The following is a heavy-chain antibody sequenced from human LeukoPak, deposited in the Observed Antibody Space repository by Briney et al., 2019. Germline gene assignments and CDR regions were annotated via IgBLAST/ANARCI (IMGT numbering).Heavy chain of an antibody. Sequence: GGSLRLSCAASGFTFSSYGMHWVRQAPGKGLEWVAVIWYDGSNKYHADSVKGRFTISRDNSKNTLYLQMNSLRAEDTAVYYCARDWSVKYFDYWGQGTLVTVSS. CDR2: IWYDGSNK. CDR3: ARDWSVKYFDY. J-gene: IGHJ4*02. CDR1: GFTFSSYG. V-gene: IGHV3-33*01.